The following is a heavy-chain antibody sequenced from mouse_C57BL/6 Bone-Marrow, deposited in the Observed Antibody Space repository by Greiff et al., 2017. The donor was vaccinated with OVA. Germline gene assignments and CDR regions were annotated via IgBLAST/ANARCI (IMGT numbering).Heavy chain of an antibody. J-gene: IGHJ4*01. V-gene: IGHV1-81*01. D-gene: IGHD1-1*01. CDR3: AKDYYGSSSYAMDY. CDR2: IYPRSGNT. Sequence: QVQLKESGAELARPGASVKLSCKASGYTFTSYGISWVKQRTGQGLEWIGEIYPRSGNTYYNEKFKGKATLTADKSSSTAYMELRSLTSEDSAVYFCAKDYYGSSSYAMDYWGQGTSVTVSS. CDR1: GYTFTSYG.